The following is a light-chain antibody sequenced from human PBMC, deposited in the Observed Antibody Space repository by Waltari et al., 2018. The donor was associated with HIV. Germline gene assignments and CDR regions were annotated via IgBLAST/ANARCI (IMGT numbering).Light chain of an antibody. CDR1: QSISAK. CDR3: QQYDSGPRGIT. CDR2: EAA. Sequence: EIVMTQSPPTLSVSPGQRVTLSCRASQSISAKVAWYQQRPGQAPRLLIYEAATRPTGIPARFSGSGSWTEFTLTISSLQSEDFATYFCQQYDSGPRGITFGQGTMLEIK. J-gene: IGKJ2*01. V-gene: IGKV3-15*01.